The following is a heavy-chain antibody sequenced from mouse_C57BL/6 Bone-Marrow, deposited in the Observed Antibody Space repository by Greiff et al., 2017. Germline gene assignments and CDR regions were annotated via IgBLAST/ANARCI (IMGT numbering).Heavy chain of an antibody. CDR2: IDPSDSYT. Sequence: QVQLQQPGAELVRPGTSVKLSCKASGYTFTSYWMHWVKQRPGQGLEWIGVIDPSDSYTNYNQKFKGKATLTVDTSSSTAYMQLSSLTSEDSAVYYCARRQLRLPPWFAYWGQGTLVTVSA. D-gene: IGHD3-2*02. CDR3: ARRQLRLPPWFAY. J-gene: IGHJ3*01. CDR1: GYTFTSYW. V-gene: IGHV1-59*01.